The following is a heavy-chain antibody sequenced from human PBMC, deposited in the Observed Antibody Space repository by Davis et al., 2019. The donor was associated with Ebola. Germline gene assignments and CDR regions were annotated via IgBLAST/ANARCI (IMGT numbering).Heavy chain of an antibody. D-gene: IGHD3-10*01. Sequence: GESLKISCAASGFTFSSYWMSWVRQAPGKGLEWVANIKQDGSEKYYVDSVKGRFTISRDNAKNSLYLQMNSLRAEDTVVYYCAKEDRYGSGSSLDYWGQGTLVTVSS. J-gene: IGHJ4*02. CDR2: IKQDGSEK. V-gene: IGHV3-7*03. CDR1: GFTFSSYW. CDR3: AKEDRYGSGSSLDY.